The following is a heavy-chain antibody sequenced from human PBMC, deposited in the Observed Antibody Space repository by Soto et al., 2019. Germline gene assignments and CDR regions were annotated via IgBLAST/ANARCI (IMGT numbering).Heavy chain of an antibody. CDR1: GYNFAGYW. Sequence: GESLKISCKGSGYNFAGYWIAWARQMPGKGLELMGIIYPSDSDTRYRPSFQGQVTISADKSISSAYLQWSSLRASDTAMYYCARGGVSTRTFDCWEQGTPVAVAS. J-gene: IGHJ4*02. D-gene: IGHD3-3*01. V-gene: IGHV5-51*01. CDR3: ARGGVSTRTFDC. CDR2: IYPSDSDT.